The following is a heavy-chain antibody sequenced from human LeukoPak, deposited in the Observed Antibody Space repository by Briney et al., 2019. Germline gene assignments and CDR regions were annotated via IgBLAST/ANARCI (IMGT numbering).Heavy chain of an antibody. CDR2: INGSGGST. V-gene: IGHV3-23*01. CDR1: GFTFSSYA. CDR3: AKGGYYDSSGYYSYDY. Sequence: GGSLRLSCAASGFTFSSYAMSWVRQAPGKGLEWVSAINGSGGSTYYADSVKGRFTISRDNSKNTLYLQMNSLRAEDTAVYYCAKGGYYDSSGYYSYDYWGQGTLVTVSS. J-gene: IGHJ4*02. D-gene: IGHD3-22*01.